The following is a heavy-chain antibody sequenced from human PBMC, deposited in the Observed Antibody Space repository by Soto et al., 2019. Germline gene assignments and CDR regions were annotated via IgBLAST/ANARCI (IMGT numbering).Heavy chain of an antibody. J-gene: IGHJ4*02. D-gene: IGHD5-12*01. Sequence: GGSLRLSCAASGYTFSTYAMHWVRQAPGKGLEWVAVISREGNNKYYADSMKGRFTISRDNSKNTVYLQVNSLRGDDTAVYYCAKDDGGSGYWGGCDYWGQGTLVTVSS. V-gene: IGHV3-30*18. CDR1: GYTFSTYA. CDR3: AKDDGGSGYWGGCDY. CDR2: ISREGNNK.